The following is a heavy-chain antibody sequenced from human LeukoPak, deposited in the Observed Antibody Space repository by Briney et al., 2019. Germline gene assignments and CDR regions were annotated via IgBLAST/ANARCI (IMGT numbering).Heavy chain of an antibody. CDR1: GFTFSGYA. V-gene: IGHV3-23*01. D-gene: IGHD6-13*01. CDR2: ISGSGGST. CDR3: AKDHKYGFAGKQAGYYFDY. Sequence: GGSLRLSCAASGFTFSGYAMSWVRQAPGKGLEWVSAISGSGGSTYYADSVKGRFTISRDNSKNTLYLQMNSLRAEDTAVYYCAKDHKYGFAGKQAGYYFDYWGQGTLVTVSS. J-gene: IGHJ4*02.